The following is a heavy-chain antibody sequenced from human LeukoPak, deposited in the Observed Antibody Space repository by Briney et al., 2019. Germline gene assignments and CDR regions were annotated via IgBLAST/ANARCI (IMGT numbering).Heavy chain of an antibody. Sequence: GASVTVSCKASGGTFSSYAISWVRQAPGQGLEWMGGIIPIFGTANYAQKFQGRVTITADKSTSTAYMELSSLRSEDTAVYYCASAHYYDSSGYSDYWGQGTLVTVSS. CDR3: ASAHYYDSSGYSDY. V-gene: IGHV1-69*06. J-gene: IGHJ4*02. D-gene: IGHD3-22*01. CDR1: GGTFSSYA. CDR2: IIPIFGTA.